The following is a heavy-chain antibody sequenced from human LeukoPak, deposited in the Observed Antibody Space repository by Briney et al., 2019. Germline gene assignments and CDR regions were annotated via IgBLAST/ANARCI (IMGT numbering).Heavy chain of an antibody. CDR2: ITTYNGNT. Sequence: GASVKVSCKASGYTFTSYGISWVRQAPGQGLEWMGWITTYNGNTNYAQKFQGGLTMSTDTSTSTAYMDLTSLRSDDTAVYYCVRDGVFSISGYYDSSGYGFDIWGQGTMVAVSS. CDR1: GYTFTSYG. CDR3: VRDGVFSISGYYDSSGYGFDI. J-gene: IGHJ3*02. D-gene: IGHD3-22*01. V-gene: IGHV1-18*01.